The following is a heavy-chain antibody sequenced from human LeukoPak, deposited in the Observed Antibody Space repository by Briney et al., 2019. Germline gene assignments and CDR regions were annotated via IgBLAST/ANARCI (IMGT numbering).Heavy chain of an antibody. J-gene: IGHJ5*02. CDR2: MYYSGST. Sequence: SETLSLTCTVSGGSISSSSYYWVWIRQPPGKGLEWIAYMYYSGSTYYNPSLKSRVTMSADTSKNQLSLKLSSVTAADTAVYYCARPYYYDSRIDPWGQGILVTVSS. V-gene: IGHV4-30-4*08. CDR3: ARPYYYDSRIDP. CDR1: GGSISSSSYY. D-gene: IGHD3-22*01.